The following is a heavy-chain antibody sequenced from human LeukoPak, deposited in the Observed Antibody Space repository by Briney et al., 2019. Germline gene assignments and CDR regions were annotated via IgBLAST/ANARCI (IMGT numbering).Heavy chain of an antibody. V-gene: IGHV4-34*01. D-gene: IGHD3-9*01. J-gene: IGHJ5*02. Sequence: PSETLSLTCAVYGGSFSGYYWSWIRQPPGKGLEWIGEINHSGSTNYNPSLKSRVTISVDTSKNQFSLKLSSVTAADTAVYCCARVGEYYDILTGYYTLNWFDPWGQGTLVTVSS. CDR1: GGSFSGYY. CDR2: INHSGST. CDR3: ARVGEYYDILTGYYTLNWFDP.